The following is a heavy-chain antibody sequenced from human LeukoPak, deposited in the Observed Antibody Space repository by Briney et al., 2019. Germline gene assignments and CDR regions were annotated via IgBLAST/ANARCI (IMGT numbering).Heavy chain of an antibody. D-gene: IGHD5-24*01. V-gene: IGHV4-39*01. J-gene: IGHJ3*02. CDR1: GGSISSSSYY. Sequence: SETLSLTCTVSGGSISSSSYYWGWIRQPPGKGLEWIGSIYYSGSTYYNPSLKSRVTISVDTSKNQFSLKLSSVTAADTAVYYCARGKRWLHPRDAFDIWGQGTMVTVSS. CDR3: ARGKRWLHPRDAFDI. CDR2: IYYSGST.